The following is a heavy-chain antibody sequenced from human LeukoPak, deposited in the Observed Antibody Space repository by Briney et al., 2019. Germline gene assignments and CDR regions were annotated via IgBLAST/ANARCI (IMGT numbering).Heavy chain of an antibody. D-gene: IGHD4-11*01. CDR1: GYTFTSYY. V-gene: IGHV1-18*04. CDR3: ARGGYVTTWWFDP. Sequence: ASVKVSCKASGYTFTSYYMHWVRQAPGQGLEWMGWISAYNGNTNYAQKFQGRVTMTTDTSTSTAYMELRSLRSDDTAVYYCARGGYVTTWWFDPWGQGTLVTVSS. CDR2: ISAYNGNT. J-gene: IGHJ5*02.